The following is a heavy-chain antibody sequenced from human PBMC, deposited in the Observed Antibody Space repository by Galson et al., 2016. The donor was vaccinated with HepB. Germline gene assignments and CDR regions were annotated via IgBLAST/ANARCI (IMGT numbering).Heavy chain of an antibody. D-gene: IGHD5-12*01. Sequence: SVKVSCKASGFPFTGYYMHWARQAPGQGLEWLGWINPNNGDTHYAQNFQGRVTMTRVTSITTVDMELSRLRSDDTAIYYCARGGSGYYDAFHIWGQGTMVTVSS. CDR2: INPNNGDT. J-gene: IGHJ3*02. V-gene: IGHV1-2*02. CDR1: GFPFTGYY. CDR3: ARGGSGYYDAFHI.